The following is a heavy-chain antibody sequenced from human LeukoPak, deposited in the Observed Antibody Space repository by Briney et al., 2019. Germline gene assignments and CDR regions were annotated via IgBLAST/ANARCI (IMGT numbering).Heavy chain of an antibody. Sequence: GGSLRLSCAACGFTFSSYEMNWVRQAPAKGLEWVSYISSSGSTIYYADSVKGRFTISRDNAKNSLYLQMNSLRAEDTAVYYCARGPIAAAGKDWFDPWGQGTLVTVSS. CDR3: ARGPIAAAGKDWFDP. J-gene: IGHJ5*02. D-gene: IGHD6-13*01. V-gene: IGHV3-48*03. CDR1: GFTFSSYE. CDR2: ISSSGSTI.